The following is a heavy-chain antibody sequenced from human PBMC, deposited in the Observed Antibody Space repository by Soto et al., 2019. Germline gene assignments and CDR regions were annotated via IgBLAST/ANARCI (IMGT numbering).Heavy chain of an antibody. J-gene: IGHJ4*02. CDR3: ARREYSATYPANFDY. CDR1: GGSISSRHYY. D-gene: IGHD1-26*01. Sequence: SETLSLTCTVSGGSISSRHYYWDWIRQPPGKGLEWIGSIFYSGNTYYNPSLKSRVTISVDTSKNQFFMKLSSVTAADTAVYYCARREYSATYPANFDYWGQGTLVTVSS. V-gene: IGHV4-39*01. CDR2: IFYSGNT.